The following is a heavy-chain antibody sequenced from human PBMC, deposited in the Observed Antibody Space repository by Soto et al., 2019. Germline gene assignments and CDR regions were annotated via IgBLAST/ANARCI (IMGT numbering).Heavy chain of an antibody. D-gene: IGHD3-16*01. Sequence: PSETLSLTCTVSGGSISSYYWSWIRQPPGKGLEWIGYIYYSGSTNHNPSLKSRVTISVDTSKNQFSLKLSSVTAADTAVYYCARPIITYYDPGAFDIWGQGTMVTVSS. CDR2: IYYSGST. CDR3: ARPIITYYDPGAFDI. V-gene: IGHV4-59*01. CDR1: GGSISSYY. J-gene: IGHJ3*02.